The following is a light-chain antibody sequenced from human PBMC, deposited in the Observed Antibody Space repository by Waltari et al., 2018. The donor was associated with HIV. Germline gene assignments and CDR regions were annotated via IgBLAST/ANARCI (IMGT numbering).Light chain of an antibody. CDR1: INNVASQA. V-gene: IGLV10-54*01. CDR2: RNN. J-gene: IGLJ3*02. Sequence: QAGLTQSPSVSKALRQTATLTCTGNINNVASQAAAWLQQHQGHPPKLLSYRNNTRPSGISERLSASRSGDTTSLTITRLQPEDEAYYYCSAWDISLNAWVFGGGTKLTVL. CDR3: SAWDISLNAWV.